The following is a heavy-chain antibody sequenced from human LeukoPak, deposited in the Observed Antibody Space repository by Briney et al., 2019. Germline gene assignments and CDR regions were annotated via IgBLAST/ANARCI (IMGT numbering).Heavy chain of an antibody. J-gene: IGHJ4*02. V-gene: IGHV4-61*02. D-gene: IGHD2-2*01. CDR2: IYTSGST. CDR3: AREHSYCSSTSCYGGFDY. Sequence: PSQTLSLTRTVSGGSISSGSYYWSWIRQPAGKGLEWIGRIYTSGSTNYNPSLKSRVTISVDTSKNQFSLKLSSVTAADTAVYYCAREHSYCSSTSCYGGFDYWGQGTLVTVSS. CDR1: GGSISSGSYY.